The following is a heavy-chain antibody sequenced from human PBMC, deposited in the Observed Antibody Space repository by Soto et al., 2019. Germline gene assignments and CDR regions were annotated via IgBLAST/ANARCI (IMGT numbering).Heavy chain of an antibody. D-gene: IGHD6-19*01. V-gene: IGHV3-23*01. CDR1: GFTFSSYA. CDR3: AKDPGSGWYRWFDP. J-gene: IGHJ5*02. CDR2: ISGSGGST. Sequence: PGGSLRLSCAASGFTFSSYAMSWVRQAPGKGLEWVSAISGSGGSTYYADSVKGRFTISRDNSKNTLYLQMNGLRAEDTAVYYCAKDPGSGWYRWFDPWGQGTLVTVSS.